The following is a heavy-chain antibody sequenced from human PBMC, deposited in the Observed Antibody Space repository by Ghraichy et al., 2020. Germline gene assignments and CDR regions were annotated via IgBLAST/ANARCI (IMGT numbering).Heavy chain of an antibody. CDR1: GFTFSSYA. CDR3: AKDLYITMIVVVIKQDY. Sequence: GGSLRLSCAASGFTFSSYAMSWVRQAPGKGLEWVSAISGSGGSTYYADSVKGRFTISRDNSKNTLYLQMNSLRAEDTAVYYCAKDLYITMIVVVIKQDYWGQGTLVTVSS. J-gene: IGHJ4*02. CDR2: ISGSGGST. D-gene: IGHD3-22*01. V-gene: IGHV3-23*01.